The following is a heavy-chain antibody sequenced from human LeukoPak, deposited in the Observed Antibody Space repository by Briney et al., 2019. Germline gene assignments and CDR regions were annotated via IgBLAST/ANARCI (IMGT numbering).Heavy chain of an antibody. V-gene: IGHV3-21*01. J-gene: IGHJ5*02. CDR2: ISSSSSDI. CDR3: ARAGSSGWYVPKFGLNWFDP. Sequence: GGSLRLSCTASGFTFSGYSMKWVRQAPGKGLEWVSSISSSSSDIFYADSVKGRFTISRDNAKNSLYLQMNSLRAEDTAVYYCARAGSSGWYVPKFGLNWFDPWGQGTLVTVSS. CDR1: GFTFSGYS. D-gene: IGHD6-19*01.